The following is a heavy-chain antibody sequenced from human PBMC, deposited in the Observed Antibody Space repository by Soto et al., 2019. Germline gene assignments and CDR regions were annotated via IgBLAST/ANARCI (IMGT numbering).Heavy chain of an antibody. CDR3: AREDSGYDYWFAP. J-gene: IGHJ5*02. Sequence: PSETLSLTCTVSGGSISSYYWSWIRQPPGKGLEWIGYIYYSGSTNYNPSLKSRVTISVDTSKNQFSLKLSSVAAADTAVYYCAREDSGYDYWFAPWGQGTLVTVSS. V-gene: IGHV4-59*01. CDR1: GGSISSYY. CDR2: IYYSGST. D-gene: IGHD5-12*01.